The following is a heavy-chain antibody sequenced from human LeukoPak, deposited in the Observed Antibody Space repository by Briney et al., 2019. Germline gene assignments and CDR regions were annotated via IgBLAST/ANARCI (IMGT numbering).Heavy chain of an antibody. J-gene: IGHJ2*01. V-gene: IGHV3-21*01. CDR1: ILIFKLY. Sequence: GGSLRLSCGPRILIFKLYSEHCLRQAPGKGLEWVSSISTTSSYMYYADSVKGRFTISRDNAKKSLYLQMNGLRAEDTAVYYCARVIGFYQGMDLWGHGTLVTVSS. CDR3: ARVIGFYQGMDL. CDR2: ISTTSSYM. D-gene: IGHD2-2*01.